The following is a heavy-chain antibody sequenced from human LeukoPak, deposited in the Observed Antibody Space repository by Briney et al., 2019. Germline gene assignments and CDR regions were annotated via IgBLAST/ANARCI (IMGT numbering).Heavy chain of an antibody. CDR1: GGSISGYY. V-gene: IGHV4-59*08. D-gene: IGHD2-8*01. CDR2: IYYIGNT. J-gene: IGHJ4*02. Sequence: PSETLSLTCTVSGGSISGYYWSWIRQPPGKGLEWIGYIYYIGNTNYNPSLKSRVTISVDTSKNQFSLKLSSVTAADTAVYYCARLVNGDLPDWGQGTLVTVSS. CDR3: ARLVNGDLPD.